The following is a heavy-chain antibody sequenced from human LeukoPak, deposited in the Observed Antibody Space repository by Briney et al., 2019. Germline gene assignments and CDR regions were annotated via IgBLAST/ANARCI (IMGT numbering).Heavy chain of an antibody. CDR2: IYPGDSDT. V-gene: IGHV5-51*01. CDR1: GYSFTSYW. Sequence: HGESLKISCKGSGYSFTSYWIGWVRQMPGKGLEWMGIIYPGDSDTRYSPSFQGQVTISADKSISTAYLQWSSLKASDTAMYYCARHGVYCSSTSCRSEYYYYYYYMDVWGKGTTVTVSS. J-gene: IGHJ6*03. CDR3: ARHGVYCSSTSCRSEYYYYYYYMDV. D-gene: IGHD2-2*01.